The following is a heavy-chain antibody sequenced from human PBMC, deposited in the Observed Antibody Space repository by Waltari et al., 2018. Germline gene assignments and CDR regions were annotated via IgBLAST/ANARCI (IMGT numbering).Heavy chain of an antibody. J-gene: IGHJ4*02. CDR2: IGGGGDII. V-gene: IGHV3-11*04. CDR3: ARDSGSYRFDY. Sequence: QVQLVESGGGLVKPGGSLRRSCAASGFTFRDYHMTWLRQAPGRGLEWVSCIGGGGDIIYYSDSVKGRFTISRDDAKNSLYLQMNSLSAEDTALYYCARDSGSYRFDYWGQGTL. D-gene: IGHD1-26*01. CDR1: GFTFRDYH.